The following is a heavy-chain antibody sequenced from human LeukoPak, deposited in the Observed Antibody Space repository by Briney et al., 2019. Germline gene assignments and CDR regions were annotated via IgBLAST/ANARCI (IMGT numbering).Heavy chain of an antibody. V-gene: IGHV3-7*01. D-gene: IGHD2-2*01. CDR2: IKQDGAGK. CDR3: ASPYCSSTSCSTLHDF. CDR1: GFTFSSYG. Sequence: GGSLRLSCAASGFTFSSYGMHWVRQAPGKGLEWVANIKQDGAGKYYVDSVKGRFTISRDNAKSSLYLQMNSLRAEDTAVYYCASPYCSSTSCSTLHDFWGQGTLVTVSS. J-gene: IGHJ4*02.